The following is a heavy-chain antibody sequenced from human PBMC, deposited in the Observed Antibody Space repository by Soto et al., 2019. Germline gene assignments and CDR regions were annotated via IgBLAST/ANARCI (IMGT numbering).Heavy chain of an antibody. CDR1: GFTFNSYV. CDR3: ARGRSLDSSDYWVANLPFDH. Sequence: GGSLRLSCAASGFTFNSYVMTWVRQAPGEGLEWVSSISRSGRGSAYYADSVKGRFTISRDNSENTLFLQMNNLRDEDTALYYCARGRSLDSSDYWVANLPFDHWGLGTLVTVSS. CDR2: ISRSGRGSA. V-gene: IGHV3-23*01. D-gene: IGHD3-22*01. J-gene: IGHJ4*02.